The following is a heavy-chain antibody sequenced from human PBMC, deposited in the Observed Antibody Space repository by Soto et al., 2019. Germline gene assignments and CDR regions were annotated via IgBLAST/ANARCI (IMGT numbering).Heavy chain of an antibody. CDR3: ARDPLTTFYGMDV. D-gene: IGHD4-17*01. Sequence: KASETLSLTCTVSGGSISSYYWSWVRQPPGKGLEWIGYIYYSGSTNYNPSLKSRVTISVDTSKNQFSLKLSSVTAADTAVYYCARDPLTTFYGMDVWGQGTTVTVSS. CDR1: GGSISSYY. CDR2: IYYSGST. J-gene: IGHJ6*02. V-gene: IGHV4-59*01.